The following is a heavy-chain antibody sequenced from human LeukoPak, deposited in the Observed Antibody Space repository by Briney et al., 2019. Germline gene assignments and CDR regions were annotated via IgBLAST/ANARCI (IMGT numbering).Heavy chain of an antibody. V-gene: IGHV4-34*01. CDR2: INHSGST. J-gene: IGHJ4*02. CDR1: GGSFSGYY. D-gene: IGHD3-16*01. Sequence: SETLSLTCAVYGGSFSGYYWSWIRQPPGKGLEWIGEINHSGSTNYNPSLKSRVTISVDTSKNQFSLKLRSVTAADTAVYYCARNGGGGARGYFDYWGQGTLVTVSS. CDR3: ARNGGGGARGYFDY.